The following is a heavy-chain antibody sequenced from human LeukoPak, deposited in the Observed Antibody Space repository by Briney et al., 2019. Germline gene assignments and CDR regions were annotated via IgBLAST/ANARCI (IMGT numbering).Heavy chain of an antibody. CDR3: AKQGFGC. CDR1: GFTLSSYA. CDR2: ISGSADNT. J-gene: IGHJ4*02. Sequence: GGSLRLSCTASGFTLSSYAMSWVRQAPGEGLEWVSTISGSADNTNYAEAVKGRFTISRDNSKNTMYLQMYSLRAEDTAVYYCAKQGFGCWGQGTLVTVSS. V-gene: IGHV3-23*01.